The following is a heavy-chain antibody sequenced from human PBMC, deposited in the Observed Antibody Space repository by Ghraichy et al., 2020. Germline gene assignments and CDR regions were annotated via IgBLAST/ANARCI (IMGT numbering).Heavy chain of an antibody. J-gene: IGHJ3*02. D-gene: IGHD2-15*01. CDR3: AKGPFVVALDAFDI. Sequence: GGSLRLSCAASGFTFSSYAMSWVRQAPGKGLEWVAAISGRGGSTYCADSVKGRFTISRDNSKNTLYLQMNSLRAEDTAVYYFAKGPFVVALDAFDIWGQGTMVTVSS. CDR1: GFTFSSYA. CDR2: ISGRGGST. V-gene: IGHV3-23*01.